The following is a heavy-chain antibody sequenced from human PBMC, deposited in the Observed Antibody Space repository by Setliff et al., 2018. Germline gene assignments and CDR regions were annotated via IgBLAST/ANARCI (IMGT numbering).Heavy chain of an antibody. V-gene: IGHV7-4-1*02. CDR3: ARDLGYCSTTSCHGDWFDP. J-gene: IGHJ5*02. Sequence: GASVKVSCKTSGYTFTTYAINWVRQAPGQGLEWMGWINTNTGNPTYAQDFTGRFVFSLDTSVSTAYLQISSLKAEDTAVYYCARDLGYCSTTSCHGDWFDPWGQGTLVTVSS. CDR1: GYTFTTYA. D-gene: IGHD2-2*01. CDR2: INTNTGNP.